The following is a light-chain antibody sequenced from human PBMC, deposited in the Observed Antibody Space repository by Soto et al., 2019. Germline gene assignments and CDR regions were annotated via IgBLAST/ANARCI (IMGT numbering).Light chain of an antibody. CDR1: QNINTF. Sequence: DIQMTQSPSSLSESVGEIVTVTCRASQNINTFLNWYQQKPRKASQLLIYGASSFQSGVSSRFSGTGSGKVFALTISVLQPDDFATYFCQHAYTAPCTVGQGTKLAIK. CDR2: GAS. J-gene: IGKJ2*02. V-gene: IGKV1-39*01. CDR3: QHAYTAPCT.